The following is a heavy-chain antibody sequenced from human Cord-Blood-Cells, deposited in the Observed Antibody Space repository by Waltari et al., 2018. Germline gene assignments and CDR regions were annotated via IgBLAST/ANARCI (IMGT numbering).Heavy chain of an antibody. Sequence: QVQLQQWGAGLLKPSETLSLTCAVYGGSFSGYYWSWIRQPPGKWLEWIVEINHSGSTNYNPSLKSRVTISVDTSKNQFSLKLSSVTAADTAVYYCARHDYYDSSGYSPWGQGTLVTVSS. CDR3: ARHDYYDSSGYSP. V-gene: IGHV4-34*01. CDR1: GGSFSGYY. J-gene: IGHJ5*02. D-gene: IGHD3-22*01. CDR2: INHSGST.